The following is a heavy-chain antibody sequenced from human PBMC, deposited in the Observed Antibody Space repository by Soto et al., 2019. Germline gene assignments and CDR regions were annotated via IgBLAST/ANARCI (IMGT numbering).Heavy chain of an antibody. J-gene: IGHJ6*02. CDR1: GFTFSSYA. CDR3: SAARTGYYYYGMDV. V-gene: IGHV3-23*01. D-gene: IGHD6-6*01. CDR2: ISGSGGST. Sequence: GGSLRLSCAASGFTFSSYAMSWVRQAPGKGLEWVSAISGSGGSTYYADSVKGRFTISRDNSKNTLYLQMNSLRAEDTAVYYCSAARTGYYYYGMDVWGQGTTFTVSS.